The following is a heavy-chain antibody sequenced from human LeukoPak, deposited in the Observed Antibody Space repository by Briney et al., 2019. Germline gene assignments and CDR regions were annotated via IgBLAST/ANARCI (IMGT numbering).Heavy chain of an antibody. D-gene: IGHD1-1*01. Sequence: GASVKVSCKASGNSLNNYHMHWVRQAPGQGLEWLGIIRPGGDGPSYAQKFQGRVTMTRDMSTSTVYMELSSLTSDDTAVYYCGRDPTYRNYFDSWGQGTLVAVSS. J-gene: IGHJ4*02. CDR2: IRPGGDGP. CDR3: GRDPTYRNYFDS. V-gene: IGHV1-46*02. CDR1: GNSLNNYH.